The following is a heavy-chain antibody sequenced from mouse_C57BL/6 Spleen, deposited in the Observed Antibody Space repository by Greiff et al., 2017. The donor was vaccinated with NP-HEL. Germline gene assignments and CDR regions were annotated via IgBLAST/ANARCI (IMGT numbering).Heavy chain of an antibody. CDR3: AREGTTVVEGFAY. J-gene: IGHJ3*01. V-gene: IGHV1-72*01. Sequence: QVQLQQPGAELVKPGASVKLSCKASGYTFTSYWMHWVKQRPGRGLGWIGRIDPNSGGTKYNEKFKSKATLTVDKPSSTAYMQLSSLTSEDSAVYYCAREGTTVVEGFAYWGQGTLVTVSA. CDR1: GYTFTSYW. CDR2: IDPNSGGT. D-gene: IGHD1-1*01.